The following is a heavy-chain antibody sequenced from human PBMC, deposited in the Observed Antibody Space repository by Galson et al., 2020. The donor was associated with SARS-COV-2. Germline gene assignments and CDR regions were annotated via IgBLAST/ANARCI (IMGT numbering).Heavy chain of an antibody. Sequence: ASVNVSCKASVYTFTDYYIHLVRQAPGQALEWMGWINPQRCHTNYAQKLEGRVTMTSDTSITTAYMELSRRRADDTAVYYCARLRYYDVLTVDIVDVWGQGSMVTVSS. CDR1: VYTFTDYY. V-gene: IGHV1-2*02. CDR3: ARLRYYDVLTVDIVDV. D-gene: IGHD3-9*01. J-gene: IGHJ6*02. CDR2: INPQRCHT.